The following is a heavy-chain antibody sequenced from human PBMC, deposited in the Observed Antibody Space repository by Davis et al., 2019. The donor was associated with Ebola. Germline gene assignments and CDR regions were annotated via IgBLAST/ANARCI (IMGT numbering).Heavy chain of an antibody. CDR1: GFTFSGSA. CDR3: TAKDPDSVDDY. Sequence: GESLKISCAASGFTFSGSAMHWVRQASGKGLEWVGRIRSKANSYATAYAASVKGRFTISRDDSKNTAYLQMNSLKTEDTAVYYCTAKDPDSVDDYWGQGTLATVSS. CDR2: IRSKANSYAT. V-gene: IGHV3-73*01. J-gene: IGHJ4*02. D-gene: IGHD4-23*01.